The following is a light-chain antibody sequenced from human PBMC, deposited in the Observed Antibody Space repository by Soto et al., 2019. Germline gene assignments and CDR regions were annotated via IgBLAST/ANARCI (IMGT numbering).Light chain of an antibody. CDR1: SSDVWSFNF. V-gene: IGLV2-23*02. Sequence: QSALTQPASVSGSLGQSITISCTRPSSDVWSFNFVSWYQQHPDKAPQVLIYEVTKRPPGVSNRFSGSKSGKTASLTISGLQADDEADYYCCSDAGSSSYVFGTGPKVTVL. CDR2: EVT. J-gene: IGLJ1*01. CDR3: CSDAGSSSYV.